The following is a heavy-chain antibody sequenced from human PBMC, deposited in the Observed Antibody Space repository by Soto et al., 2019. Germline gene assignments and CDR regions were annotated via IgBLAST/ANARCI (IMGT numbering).Heavy chain of an antibody. CDR1: GFTFSSYW. V-gene: IGHV3-74*01. CDR2: IDNVGSVT. D-gene: IGHD6-19*01. Sequence: XESLRLSCAASGFTFSSYWMHWVRQTPGKGLVWVSCIDNVGSVTTYADSVKGRFTTSRDNAKNTLYLQMNSLRAEDTAVYYCARDQTVAGPTTFDYCGQGTLVTVSS. CDR3: ARDQTVAGPTTFDY. J-gene: IGHJ4*02.